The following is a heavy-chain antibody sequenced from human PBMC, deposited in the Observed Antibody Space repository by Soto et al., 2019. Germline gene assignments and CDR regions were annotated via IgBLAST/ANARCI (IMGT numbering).Heavy chain of an antibody. CDR1: GGSMSNNNDY. Sequence: QPQLQESGPGLVKPSETLSLTCSVSGGSMSNNNDYWGWIRHPPGKGLEWIGSIHYSVSPNYNPTLKCRVTISVDTSKTQFSLKLTSVTAADTAVYYCARQVSWWVGAFTWGQGTLVTVSS. CDR3: ARQVSWWVGAFT. D-gene: IGHD1-26*01. V-gene: IGHV4-39*01. J-gene: IGHJ5*02. CDR2: IHYSVSP.